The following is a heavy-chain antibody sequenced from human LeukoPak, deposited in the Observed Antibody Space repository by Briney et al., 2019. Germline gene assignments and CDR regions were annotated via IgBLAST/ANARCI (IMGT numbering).Heavy chain of an antibody. Sequence: ASVKVSCKASGYTFTSYYMHWVRQAPGQGLEWMGIINPSGGSTSYAQKFQGRVTMTRDTSTSTVYMELSSLRSEDTAVYYCARGVLLWFGELSWFDPWGQGTLVTVSS. CDR3: ARGVLLWFGELSWFDP. CDR1: GYTFTSYY. CDR2: INPSGGST. V-gene: IGHV1-46*01. D-gene: IGHD3-10*01. J-gene: IGHJ5*02.